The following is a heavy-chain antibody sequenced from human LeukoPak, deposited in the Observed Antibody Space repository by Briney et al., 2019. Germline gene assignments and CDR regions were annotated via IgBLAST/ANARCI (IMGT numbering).Heavy chain of an antibody. CDR2: ISSSSSYI. V-gene: IGHV3-21*01. J-gene: IGHJ4*02. CDR3: ARAMTTVTTYYY. CDR1: GFTFSSYS. D-gene: IGHD4-17*01. Sequence: PGGSLRLSCAASGFTFSSYSMNWVRQAPGKGLEWVSSISSSSSYIYYADSVKGRFTISRDNAKNSLYLQMNSLRAEDTAVYYCARAMTTVTTYYYWGREPWSPSPQ.